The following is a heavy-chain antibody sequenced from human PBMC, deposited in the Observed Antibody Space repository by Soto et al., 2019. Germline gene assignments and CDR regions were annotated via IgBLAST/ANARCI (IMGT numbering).Heavy chain of an antibody. CDR2: INHSGST. J-gene: IGHJ4*02. Sequence: PSETLSLTCAVYGGSFSGYYWTWIRQPPGTGLEWIGEINHSGSTNYSPSLKSRVTISVDTSKNQFSLKLTSVTAADTAVYYCARDKITGLVDYWGQGTLVTVS. V-gene: IGHV4-34*01. D-gene: IGHD2-8*02. CDR1: GGSFSGYY. CDR3: ARDKITGLVDY.